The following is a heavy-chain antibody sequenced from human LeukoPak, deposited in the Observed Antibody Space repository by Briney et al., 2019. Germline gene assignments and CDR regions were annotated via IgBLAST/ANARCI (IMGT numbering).Heavy chain of an antibody. V-gene: IGHV1-69*05. D-gene: IGHD1-26*01. J-gene: IGHJ4*02. CDR3: AREGYSGSYYGSFDY. Sequence: ASVKVSCKASGGTFSSYAISWVRQAPGQGLEWMGGIIPIFGTANYAQKFQGRVTITTDESTSTAYMELSSLRSEDTAVYYCAREGYSGSYYGSFDYWGQGTLVTVSS. CDR2: IIPIFGTA. CDR1: GGTFSSYA.